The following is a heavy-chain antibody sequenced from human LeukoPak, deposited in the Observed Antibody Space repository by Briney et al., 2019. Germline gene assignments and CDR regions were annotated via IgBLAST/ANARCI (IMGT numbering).Heavy chain of an antibody. V-gene: IGHV3-48*01. D-gene: IGHD3-22*01. CDR3: AKDMNYDSSGYCFWN. CDR1: GFTFSSYS. CDR2: ISSSSSTI. J-gene: IGHJ4*02. Sequence: GGSLRLSCAASGFTFSSYSMSWVRQAPGKGLEWVSYISSSSSTIYYADSVKGRFTISRDNAKNSLYLQMNSLRAEDTALYYCAKDMNYDSSGYCFWNWGQGTLVTVSS.